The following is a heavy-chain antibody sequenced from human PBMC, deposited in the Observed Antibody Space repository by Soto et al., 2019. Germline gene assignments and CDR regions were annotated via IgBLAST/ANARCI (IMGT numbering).Heavy chain of an antibody. CDR2: IGGTDGKT. J-gene: IGHJ4*02. V-gene: IGHV3-23*01. CDR1: GFTFSSYA. Sequence: LRLSCAASGFTFSSYAMSWVRQAPGKGLEWVAAIGGTDGKTYYADSVKGRFTISRDNSENTLYLQMSRLRAEDTAVYFCAKGMFSSSPAAAGSFDYWGQGALVTVSS. CDR3: AKGMFSSSPAAAGSFDY. D-gene: IGHD3-10*01.